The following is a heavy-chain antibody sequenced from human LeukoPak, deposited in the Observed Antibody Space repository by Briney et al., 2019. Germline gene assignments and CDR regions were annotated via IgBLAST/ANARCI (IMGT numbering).Heavy chain of an antibody. Sequence: GASLKLSCKASGYTFTSYYMHWVRQPPGQGLEWMGIINPSGGSTSNAQHFQRRTTLTRATSTSTVYMELSRPRSEDTAVYYCARASGSGRNWFTPGAKETRVTVSS. CDR1: GYTFTSYY. D-gene: IGHD3-10*01. CDR3: ARASGSGRNWFTP. CDR2: INPSGGST. J-gene: IGHJ5*02. V-gene: IGHV1-46*03.